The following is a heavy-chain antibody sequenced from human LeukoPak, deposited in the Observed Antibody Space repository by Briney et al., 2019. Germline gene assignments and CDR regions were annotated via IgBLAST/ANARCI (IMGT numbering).Heavy chain of an antibody. CDR3: ARGPAPTWVYGDYVYLDY. J-gene: IGHJ4*02. D-gene: IGHD4-17*01. CDR2: IYSGGST. CDR1: GFTVSSNY. V-gene: IGHV3-66*01. Sequence: GSLRLSCAASGFTVSSNYMSWVRQAPGKGLEWVSVIYSGGSTYYADSVKGRFTISRDNSKNTLYLQMNSLRAEDTAAYYCARGPAPTWVYGDYVYLDYWGQGTLVTVSS.